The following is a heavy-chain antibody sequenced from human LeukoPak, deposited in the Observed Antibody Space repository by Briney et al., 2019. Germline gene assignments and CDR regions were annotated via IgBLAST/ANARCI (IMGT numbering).Heavy chain of an antibody. CDR1: GDTLTELS. D-gene: IGHD2-15*01. CDR2: FDPEEGET. J-gene: IGHJ1*01. Sequence: APVKVSCKLSGDTLTELSMHWVRQSPGKGLEWMGGFDPEEGETIYAQRFQGRVTMTEDTVTDTAHMELSSLTSEDTAVYYCATAGIVPDTGAEFLQHWGQGTLVTVSS. V-gene: IGHV1-24*01. CDR3: ATAGIVPDTGAEFLQH.